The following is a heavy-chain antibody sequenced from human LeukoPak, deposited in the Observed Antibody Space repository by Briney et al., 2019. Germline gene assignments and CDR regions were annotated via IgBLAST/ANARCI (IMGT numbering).Heavy chain of an antibody. CDR1: GDSLYY. CDR3: ARHHTSSKPIDY. D-gene: IGHD3-16*01. CDR2: VYSTGHT. Sequence: SETLSLTCAVSGDSLYYWGWIRQPPGKGLEWIGSVYSTGHTNYNLSLKSRVTMSIDTSKNQLSLKLTSVTAADTAMYYCARHHTSSKPIDYWGQGTLVTVSS. J-gene: IGHJ4*02. V-gene: IGHV4-39*01.